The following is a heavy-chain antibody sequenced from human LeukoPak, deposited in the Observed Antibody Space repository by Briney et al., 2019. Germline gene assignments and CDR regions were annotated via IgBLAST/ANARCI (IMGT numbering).Heavy chain of an antibody. CDR3: AELGITMIGGV. J-gene: IGHJ6*04. D-gene: IGHD3-10*02. CDR2: ISSSGSTI. Sequence: GGSLRLSCAASGFSFSSYAMHWVRQAPGKGLEWVSYISSSGSTIYYADSVKGRFTISRDNAKNSLYLQMNSLRAEDTAVYYCAELGITMIGGVWGKGTTVTISS. V-gene: IGHV3-48*03. CDR1: GFSFSSYA.